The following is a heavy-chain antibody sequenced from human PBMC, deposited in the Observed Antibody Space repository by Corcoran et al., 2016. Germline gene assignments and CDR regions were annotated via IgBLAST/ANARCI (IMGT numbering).Heavy chain of an antibody. Sequence: EVQLVESGGGLVQPGGSLRLSCAASGFTFSSYSMNWVRQAPGKGLEWVSYISSSSSTIYYADSVKGRFTISRDNAKNSLYLQMNSLRDEDTAVYYCARGIAGDSSGYLGYYFDYWGQGTLVTVSS. V-gene: IGHV3-48*02. J-gene: IGHJ4*02. D-gene: IGHD3-22*01. CDR1: GFTFSSYS. CDR3: ARGIAGDSSGYLGYYFDY. CDR2: ISSSSSTI.